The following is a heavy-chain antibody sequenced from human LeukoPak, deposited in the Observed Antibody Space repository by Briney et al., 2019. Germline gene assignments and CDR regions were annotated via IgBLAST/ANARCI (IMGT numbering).Heavy chain of an antibody. CDR2: INHGGST. V-gene: IGHV4-34*01. D-gene: IGHD1-1*01. CDR1: GGSFSGYY. CDR3: ARGGINWYIDS. J-gene: IGHJ4*02. Sequence: SETLSLTCAVYGGSFSGYYWSWIRQPPGKGLEWIGEINHGGSTNYNPSLKSRVTISVGTSKNQFFLKLSPVTAADTAVYYCARGGINWYIDSWGQGSLVTVSP.